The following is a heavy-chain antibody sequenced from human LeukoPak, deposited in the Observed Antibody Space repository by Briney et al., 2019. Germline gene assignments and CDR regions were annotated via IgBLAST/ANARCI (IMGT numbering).Heavy chain of an antibody. CDR1: GYSFSNYW. J-gene: IGHJ4*02. V-gene: IGHV5-51*01. CDR3: ARHEGGGWYIDY. D-gene: IGHD6-19*01. Sequence: GESLKISCMGSGYSFSNYWIGWVRQMPGKGLEWMGIIYPDESNIRYSPSFQGQVTISVDKSISTAYLQWSSLKASDTAVYYCARHEGGGWYIDYWGQGTLVTVSS. CDR2: IYPDESNI.